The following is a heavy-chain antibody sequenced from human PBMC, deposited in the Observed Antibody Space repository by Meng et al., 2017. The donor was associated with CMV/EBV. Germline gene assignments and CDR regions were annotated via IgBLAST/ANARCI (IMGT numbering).Heavy chain of an antibody. CDR1: GLAFSDYY. Sequence: ASVKVSCKAPGLAFSDYYMHWVRQAPGQGLEWMGIINPSGGSTRYAQKLQGRVTLTRETSTSTPYMELSSLRSEDTAVYYCARDSGGGVLWYWGQGTLVTVSS. D-gene: IGHD3-16*01. V-gene: IGHV1-46*01. J-gene: IGHJ4*02. CDR3: ARDSGGGVLWY. CDR2: INPSGGST.